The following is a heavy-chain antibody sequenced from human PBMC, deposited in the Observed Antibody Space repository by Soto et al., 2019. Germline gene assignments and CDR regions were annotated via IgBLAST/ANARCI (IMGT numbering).Heavy chain of an antibody. Sequence: SETLSLTCTVSGGSISSSSYYWGWIRQPPGKGLEWIGSIYYSGSTYYNLSLKSQVTISVDTSKNQFSLKLSSVTAADTAVYYCARHEGDYDDAFDIWGQGTMVTVSS. CDR2: IYYSGST. CDR3: ARHEGDYDDAFDI. D-gene: IGHD4-17*01. J-gene: IGHJ3*02. V-gene: IGHV4-39*01. CDR1: GGSISSSSYY.